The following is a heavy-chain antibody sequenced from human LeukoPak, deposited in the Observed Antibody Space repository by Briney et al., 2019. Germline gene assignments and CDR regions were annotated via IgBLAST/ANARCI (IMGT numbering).Heavy chain of an antibody. V-gene: IGHV3-7*01. CDR2: IKEDGSDK. J-gene: IGHJ4*02. Sequence: PGGSLRLSCAASGFIVSQNYMTWVRQAPGKGLEWVANIKEDGSDKYYVDSVKGRFTISRDNAKNSVYLQMNSLRADDTAVYYCARGSGWTDYWGQGTLVTVSS. CDR1: GFIVSQNY. CDR3: ARGSGWTDY. D-gene: IGHD6-19*01.